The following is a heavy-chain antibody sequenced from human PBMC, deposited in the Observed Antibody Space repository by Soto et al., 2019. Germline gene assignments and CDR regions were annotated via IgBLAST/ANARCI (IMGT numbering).Heavy chain of an antibody. CDR1: GFTFSSYE. V-gene: IGHV3-48*03. J-gene: IGHJ6*02. D-gene: IGHD2-15*01. Sequence: GGSLRLSCAASGFTFSSYEMNWVRQAPGKGLEWVSYISSSGSTIYYADSVKGRFNISRDNAKNSLYLQMNSLRAEDTAVYYCARSPSRWYYCGMDVWGQGTTVTVYS. CDR2: ISSSGSTI. CDR3: ARSPSRWYYCGMDV.